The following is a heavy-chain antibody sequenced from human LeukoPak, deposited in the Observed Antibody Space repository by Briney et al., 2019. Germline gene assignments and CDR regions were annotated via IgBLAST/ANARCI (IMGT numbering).Heavy chain of an antibody. J-gene: IGHJ4*02. CDR1: GFTFSSYA. Sequence: GGSRRLACAAAGFTFSSYAMHWVRQAPGKGLEWEALISYDGSGQYYTESVKGRFTISRDNSKNTLYLQVNSLRVEDTAVYYCARANRPFHTSGWYKDYWGQGTLVTVSS. CDR3: ARANRPFHTSGWYKDY. D-gene: IGHD6-19*01. CDR2: ISYDGSGQ. V-gene: IGHV3-30-3*01.